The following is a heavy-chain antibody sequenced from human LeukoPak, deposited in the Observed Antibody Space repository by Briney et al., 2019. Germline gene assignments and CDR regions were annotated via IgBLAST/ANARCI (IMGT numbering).Heavy chain of an antibody. CDR2: ISSKGDNI. D-gene: IGHD6-13*01. V-gene: IGHV3-64*01. J-gene: IGHJ6*04. CDR3: GRVRISAARGYMDV. Sequence: GGSLRLSCAGSGFTFSSYAIHWVRQAPGKGLEYVSTISSKGDNILYANSVKGRFTISRDNSKNTVYLQMGSLRAEDMAVYYCGRVRISAARGYMDVWGKGTTVTVSS. CDR1: GFTFSSYA.